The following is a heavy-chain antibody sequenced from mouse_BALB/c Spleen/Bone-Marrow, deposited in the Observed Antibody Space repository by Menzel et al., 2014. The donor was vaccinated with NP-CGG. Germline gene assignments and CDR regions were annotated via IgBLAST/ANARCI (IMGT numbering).Heavy chain of an antibody. CDR2: IIPYNGDT. CDR1: GYSFTGYT. J-gene: IGHJ2*01. CDR3: ARGGDFDY. Sequence: VQLQQSGPELVKPGSSMKISCKASGYSFTGYTMNWVKQSRGKNLEWIGLIIPYNGDTSYNQKFKGKATLTVDKSSSTAYMELLSLTSEDSAVYYCARGGDFDYWGQGTTLTVSS. V-gene: IGHV1-37*01.